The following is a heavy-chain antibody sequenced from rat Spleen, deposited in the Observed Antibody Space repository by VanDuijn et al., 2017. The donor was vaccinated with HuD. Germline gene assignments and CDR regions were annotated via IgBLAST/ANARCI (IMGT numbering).Heavy chain of an antibody. J-gene: IGHJ2*01. D-gene: IGHD4-3*01. CDR1: GFTFSDYN. CDR2: ITYDGSDT. Sequence: EVQLVESGGGLVQPGRSLRLSCAASGFTFSDYNMAWVRQAPRKGLEWVAIITYDGSDTYWRDSVKGRLTISRDNAKSTLYLQMDSLRSEDTANYYCTTDLGVGWGQGVMVTVSS. CDR3: TTDLGVG. V-gene: IGHV5-7*01.